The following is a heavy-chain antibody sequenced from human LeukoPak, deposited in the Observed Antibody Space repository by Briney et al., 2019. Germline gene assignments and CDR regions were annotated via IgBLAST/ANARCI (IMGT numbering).Heavy chain of an antibody. D-gene: IGHD2-2*01. V-gene: IGHV4-34*01. CDR2: INHNGST. J-gene: IGHJ4*02. CDR1: GGSFSGYY. Sequence: SETLSLTCAVYGGSFSGYYWSWIRQPPGKGLEWIGEINHNGSTNYNPSLESRVTISVDTSKNQFSLKLSSVTAADTAVYYCARAPSTSLGNDYWGQGTLVTVSS. CDR3: ARAPSTSLGNDY.